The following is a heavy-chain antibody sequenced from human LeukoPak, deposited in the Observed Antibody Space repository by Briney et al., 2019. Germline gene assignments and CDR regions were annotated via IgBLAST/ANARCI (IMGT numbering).Heavy chain of an antibody. D-gene: IGHD4-17*01. J-gene: IGHJ4*02. Sequence: GRSLTLSCAASGFPFSGYEMNWVRQTPGKGLEWVSYISSSGTTIYYADSVKGRFAISRDNAKNSLYLQMNSLRAEDTALYYCAREDYGDYFDYWGQGTLVTVSS. V-gene: IGHV3-48*03. CDR3: AREDYGDYFDY. CDR2: ISSSGTTI. CDR1: GFPFSGYE.